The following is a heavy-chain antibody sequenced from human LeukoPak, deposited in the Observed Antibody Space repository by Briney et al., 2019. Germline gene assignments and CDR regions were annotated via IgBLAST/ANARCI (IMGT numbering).Heavy chain of an antibody. CDR2: ISTYNGNT. J-gene: IGHJ4*02. V-gene: IGHV1-18*01. CDR1: GYSFTTYG. CDR3: ARGSPVAVAPIDY. D-gene: IGHD6-19*01. Sequence: ASVKVSCKTSGYSFTTYGINWVRQAPGQGLEWMGWISTYNGNTNYAQTLQCRVTMTTDTSTTTAYMELRNLRSDDTAVYYCARGSPVAVAPIDYWGQGTLVTVSS.